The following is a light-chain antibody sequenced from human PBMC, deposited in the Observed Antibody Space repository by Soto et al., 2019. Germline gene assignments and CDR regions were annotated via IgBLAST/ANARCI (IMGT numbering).Light chain of an antibody. J-gene: IGKJ1*01. CDR2: LGS. Sequence: DIVMTQSPLSLPVTPGEAASISCRSSQSLLHSNGYNSLDWYLQKPGQSPQILINLGSNRSSGVPDRFSGSGSGTDFTLKISRVEAEDVGVYYCMQALQSPRTFGQGTKVEIK. CDR3: MQALQSPRT. V-gene: IGKV2-28*01. CDR1: QSLLHSNGYNS.